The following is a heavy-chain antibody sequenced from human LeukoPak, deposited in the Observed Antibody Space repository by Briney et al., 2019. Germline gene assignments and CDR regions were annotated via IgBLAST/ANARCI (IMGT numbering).Heavy chain of an antibody. CDR2: TQSSGNN. Sequence: SETVSLTCSVSGGSISTYHWNWIRKSPGKGLEWIGYTQSSGNNNYNPSLRGRVTMSVDTSKNQVALMLSSVTAADTAVYYCARDKQHSYGRYFDHWGQGALVTVSS. CDR3: ARDKQHSYGRYFDH. CDR1: GGSISTYH. V-gene: IGHV4-59*01. J-gene: IGHJ4*02. D-gene: IGHD5-18*01.